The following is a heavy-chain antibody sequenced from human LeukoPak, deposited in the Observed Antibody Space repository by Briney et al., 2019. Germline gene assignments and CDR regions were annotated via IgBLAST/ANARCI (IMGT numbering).Heavy chain of an antibody. CDR1: GGSFSGYY. Sequence: SETLSLTCAVYGGSFSGYYWSWIRQPPGKGLEWIGEINHSGSTNYNPSLKSRVTISVDTSKNQFSLKLSSVTAADTAVYYCARDQVYGGKDDYYYYMDVWGKGTTVTISS. D-gene: IGHD4-23*01. J-gene: IGHJ6*03. CDR2: INHSGST. V-gene: IGHV4-34*01. CDR3: ARDQVYGGKDDYYYYMDV.